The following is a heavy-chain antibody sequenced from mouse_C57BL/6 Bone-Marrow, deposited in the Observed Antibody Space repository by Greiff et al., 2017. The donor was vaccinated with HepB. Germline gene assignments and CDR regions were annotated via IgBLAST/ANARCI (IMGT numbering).Heavy chain of an antibody. D-gene: IGHD2-1*01. CDR3: ARWGDGNYPWFAY. Sequence: QVQLQQPGAELVKPGASVKLSCKASGYTFTSYWMHWVKQRPGQGLEWIGMIHPNSGSTNYNEKFKSKATLTVDKSSSTAYMQLSSLTSEDSAVYYCARWGDGNYPWFAYWGQGTLVTVSA. J-gene: IGHJ3*01. CDR2: IHPNSGST. CDR1: GYTFTSYW. V-gene: IGHV1-64*01.